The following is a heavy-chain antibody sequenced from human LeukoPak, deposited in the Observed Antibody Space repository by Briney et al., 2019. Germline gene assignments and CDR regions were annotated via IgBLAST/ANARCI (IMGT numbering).Heavy chain of an antibody. CDR3: ARGYYDILTGYYQANCFDP. CDR1: GFTFSNYW. CDR2: IKPDGSEQ. D-gene: IGHD3-9*01. V-gene: IGHV3-7*03. J-gene: IGHJ5*02. Sequence: GGSLRLSCADSGFTFSNYWMSWVRQAPGKGLEWVANIKPDGSEQYYVDSVKGRFTVSRDNAKNSLYLQMNTLRAEDTAVYYCARGYYDILTGYYQANCFDPWGQGTLFTVSS.